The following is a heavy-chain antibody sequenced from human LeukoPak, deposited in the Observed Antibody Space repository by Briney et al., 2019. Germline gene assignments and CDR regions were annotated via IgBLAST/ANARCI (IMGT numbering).Heavy chain of an antibody. CDR2: ISSSGNTI. CDR1: GFTLSSYE. CDR3: ARRRGIDY. J-gene: IGHJ4*02. D-gene: IGHD1-1*01. V-gene: IGHV3-48*03. Sequence: PGGSLRLSCAASGFTLSSYEMNWVRQAPGKGLEWVSYISSSGNTIFYADSVKGRFAISRDNAKNSLYLQMNSLRAEDTAVYYCARRRGIDYWGQGTLVTVSS.